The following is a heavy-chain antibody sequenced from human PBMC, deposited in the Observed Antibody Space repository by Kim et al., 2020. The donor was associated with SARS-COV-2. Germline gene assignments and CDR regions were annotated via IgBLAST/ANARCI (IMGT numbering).Heavy chain of an antibody. V-gene: IGHV1-24*01. CDR2: FDPEDGET. Sequence: ASVKVSCKVSGYTLTELSMHWVRQAPGKGLEWMGGFDPEDGETIYAQKFQGRVTMTEDTSTDTAYMELSSLRSEDTAVYYCATTGAWYNWNDVGEPSSGSWFDPWGQGTLVTVSS. CDR1: GYTLTELS. J-gene: IGHJ5*02. CDR3: ATTGAWYNWNDVGEPSSGSWFDP. D-gene: IGHD1-1*01.